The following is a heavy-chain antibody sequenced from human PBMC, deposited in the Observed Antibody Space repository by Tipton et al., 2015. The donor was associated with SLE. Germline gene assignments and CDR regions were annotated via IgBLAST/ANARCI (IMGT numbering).Heavy chain of an antibody. J-gene: IGHJ5*02. CDR3: ARDLRVGSSGWPDP. Sequence: TLSLTCTVSDGSISSYYWSWIRQPPGKGLEWIGYIYYSGSTNYNPSLKSRVTISVDTSKNQFSLKLSSVTAADTAVYYCARDLRVGSSGWPDPWGQGTLVTVSS. CDR1: DGSISSYY. D-gene: IGHD6-19*01. V-gene: IGHV4-59*12. CDR2: IYYSGST.